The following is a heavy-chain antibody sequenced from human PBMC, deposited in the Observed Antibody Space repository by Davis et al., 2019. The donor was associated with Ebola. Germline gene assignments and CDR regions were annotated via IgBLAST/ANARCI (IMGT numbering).Heavy chain of an antibody. D-gene: IGHD1-1*01. V-gene: IGHV1-18*04. CDR1: GYTFTNYG. CDR3: ARAQFPTTSDH. CDR2: INPHNGNT. J-gene: IGHJ4*02. Sequence: ASVKVSCKASGYTFTNYGITWVRHAPGQGLEWMGWINPHNGNTNYAQNVQGRVTMTTDTSTSTAYMEVGSLKSDDTAVYYCARAQFPTTSDHWGQGTLVTVSS.